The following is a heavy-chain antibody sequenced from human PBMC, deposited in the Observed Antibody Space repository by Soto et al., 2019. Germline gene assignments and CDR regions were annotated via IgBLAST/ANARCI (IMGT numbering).Heavy chain of an antibody. CDR1: GFTFSGFG. D-gene: IGHD6-13*01. CDR2: ISNDEATQ. V-gene: IGHV3-30*03. Sequence: QVQLVESGGGVVQPGRSLRLSCAASGFTFSGFGMHWVRQAPGEGLEWVAGISNDEATQYYADSVEGRLTISRDNSKNTLSLQMDSLRPEDTAVYYCATALRGSSYYVPDYWGQGSVVIVSS. J-gene: IGHJ4*02. CDR3: ATALRGSSYYVPDY.